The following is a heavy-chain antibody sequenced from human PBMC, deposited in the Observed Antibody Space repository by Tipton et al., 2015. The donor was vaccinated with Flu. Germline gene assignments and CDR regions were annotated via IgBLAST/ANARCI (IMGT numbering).Heavy chain of an antibody. CDR1: GGSFSGYY. J-gene: IGHJ4*02. D-gene: IGHD3-3*01. V-gene: IGHV4-34*01. Sequence: TLSLTCAVYGGSFSGYYWSWIRQPPGKGLEWIGEINHSGSTNYNPSLKSRVTISVDTSKNQFSLKLSSVTAADTAVYYCARDRGYSDFWGGYYTRYFDYWGQGTLVTVSS. CDR3: ARDRGYSDFWGGYYTRYFDY. CDR2: INHSGST.